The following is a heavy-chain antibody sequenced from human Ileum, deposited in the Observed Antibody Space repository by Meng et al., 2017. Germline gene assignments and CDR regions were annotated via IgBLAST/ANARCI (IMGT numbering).Heavy chain of an antibody. CDR2: INPDGRES. CDR1: GFTFSRPW. CDR3: TRDHYFGAFDV. V-gene: IGHV3-7*01. J-gene: IGHJ3*01. D-gene: IGHD2-21*01. Sequence: GEFLKISCTASGFTFSRPWMSWVRQAPGQGLEWVAIINPDGRESWPADSLKGRFTISRDNVKDSVYLRLDALRDEDTAGYYCTRDHYFGAFDVWGQGTMVTVSS.